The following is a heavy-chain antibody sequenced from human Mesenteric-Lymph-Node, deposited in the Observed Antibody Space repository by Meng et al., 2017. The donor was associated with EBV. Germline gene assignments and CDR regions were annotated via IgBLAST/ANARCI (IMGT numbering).Heavy chain of an antibody. CDR2: ISAYNGDA. V-gene: IGHV1-18*01. D-gene: IGHD6-19*01. CDR3: ARAGTGWYRGYNWFDS. CDR1: RYTFTSYG. J-gene: IGHJ5*01. Sequence: QVQLVQSGAEVKKPGASVKVSCKASRYTFTSYGITWVRQAPGQGLEWMGWISAYNGDANYTQKFQGRVTMTTDTSTSTAFLEVRSLRYDDTAVYYCARAGTGWYRGYNWFDSWGQGTLVTVSS.